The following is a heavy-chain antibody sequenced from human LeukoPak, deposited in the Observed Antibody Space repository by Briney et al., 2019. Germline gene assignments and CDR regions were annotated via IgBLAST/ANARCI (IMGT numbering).Heavy chain of an antibody. J-gene: IGHJ4*02. CDR2: IIPIFGTA. CDR1: GGTFSCYA. V-gene: IGHV1-69*13. Sequence: ASVKVSCKASGGTFSCYAISWVRQAPGQGLEWMGGIIPIFGTANYAQKFQGRVTITADESTSTAYMELSSLRSEDTAVYYCAKLSSGHIYYFDYWGQGTLVTVSS. CDR3: AKLSSGHIYYFDY. D-gene: IGHD6-19*01.